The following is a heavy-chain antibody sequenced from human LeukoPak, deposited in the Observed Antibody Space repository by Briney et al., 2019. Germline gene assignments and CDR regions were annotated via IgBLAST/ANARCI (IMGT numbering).Heavy chain of an antibody. CDR3: AREYSLKWLFRPIGFFDF. D-gene: IGHD6-19*01. J-gene: IGHJ4*02. V-gene: IGHV1-18*01. CDR2: ISAYTGNT. CDR1: GYTFTNSA. Sequence: VASVKVSCKASGYTFTNSAFSWVRQAPGQGLQWMGWISAYTGNTDYAQKFQGRVTMTTDTSTNTAYMELRNLRSDDTAVYYCAREYSLKWLFRPIGFFDFWGQGTLVTVSS.